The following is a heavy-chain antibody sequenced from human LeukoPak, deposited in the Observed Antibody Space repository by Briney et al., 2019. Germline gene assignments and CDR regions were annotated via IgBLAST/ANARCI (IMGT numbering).Heavy chain of an antibody. CDR2: IYYSGST. Sequence: SETLSLTCTVSGGSISSGDYYWSWIRQPPGKGLEWIGYIYYSGSTYYNPSLKSRVTISVDTSKNQFSLKLSSVTAADTAVYYCANSYYGSGSSFTFDYWGQGTLVTVSS. D-gene: IGHD3-10*01. V-gene: IGHV4-30-4*08. CDR3: ANSYYGSGSSFTFDY. J-gene: IGHJ4*02. CDR1: GGSISSGDYY.